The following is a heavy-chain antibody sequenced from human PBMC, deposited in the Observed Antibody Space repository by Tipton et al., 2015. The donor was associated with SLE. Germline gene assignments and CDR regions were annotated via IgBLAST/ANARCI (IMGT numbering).Heavy chain of an antibody. D-gene: IGHD3-3*01. V-gene: IGHV4-39*07. CDR1: GGSVSSSGYY. CDR3: ARGSGYPYYFDY. Sequence: TLSLTCTVSGGSVSSSGYYWGWVRQPPGKGLAWIGSMYYSGTTYYRASLRSRATISIDTSKNQFSLRLRSATAADSAVYYCARGSGYPYYFDYWGQGSLFTVSS. J-gene: IGHJ4*02. CDR2: MYYSGTT.